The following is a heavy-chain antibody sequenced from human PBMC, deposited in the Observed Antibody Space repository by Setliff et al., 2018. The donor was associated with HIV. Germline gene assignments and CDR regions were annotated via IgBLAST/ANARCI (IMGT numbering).Heavy chain of an antibody. J-gene: IGHJ4*02. Sequence: SVKVSCKASGDTFSNNDINWVRQDPGHGLEWMGKIIPLIDRTHYVQKVQGRVTFSADESTTTAYMELRSLKYEDAAVYYCARGGGSNGYFFDSWGQGTLVTVSS. D-gene: IGHD3-22*01. CDR3: ARGGGSNGYFFDS. CDR1: GDTFSNND. V-gene: IGHV1-69*11. CDR2: IIPLIDRT.